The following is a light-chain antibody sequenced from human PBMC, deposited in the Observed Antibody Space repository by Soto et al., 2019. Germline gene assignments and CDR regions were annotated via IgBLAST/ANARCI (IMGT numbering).Light chain of an antibody. V-gene: IGKV3-20*01. J-gene: IGKJ2*01. CDR1: QSVSSSY. CDR3: QQYGSFPYT. Sequence: EIVLTQSPGTLSLSPGERATLSCRASQSVSSSYLAWYQQKPGQAPGLLIYDASSRATGIPDRFSGSGSGTDFTLTISRLEPEDFAVYYCQQYGSFPYTFGQGTKLEIK. CDR2: DAS.